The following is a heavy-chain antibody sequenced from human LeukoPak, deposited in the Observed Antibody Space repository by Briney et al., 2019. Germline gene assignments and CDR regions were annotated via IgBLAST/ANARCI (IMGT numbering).Heavy chain of an antibody. J-gene: IGHJ4*02. CDR3: ARDTSGSYYIDY. CDR2: ISNSGSHI. V-gene: IGHV3-21*01. Sequence: GGSLRLSCAASGFTLSSYSVNWVRQAPGKGLEWVSFISNSGSHIYYADSLKGRFTISRDNARNSLYLQINSLRVEDTAVYYCARDTSGSYYIDYWGQGTLVTVSS. D-gene: IGHD3-22*01. CDR1: GFTLSSYS.